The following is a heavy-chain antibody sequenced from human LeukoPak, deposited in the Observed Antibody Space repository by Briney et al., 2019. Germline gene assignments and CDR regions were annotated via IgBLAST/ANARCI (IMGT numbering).Heavy chain of an antibody. CDR3: AKDRGGGSYPLYFDY. D-gene: IGHD1-26*01. CDR2: ISYDGTFK. J-gene: IGHJ4*02. Sequence: GRSLRLSCAASGFXFGTYGINWVRQAPGKGLEWVASISYDGTFKYYADSVKGRFTVSRDNSESTLYLQMNSLRPDDTAVYYYAKDRGGGSYPLYFDYWGQGTLVTVSS. V-gene: IGHV3-30*18. CDR1: GFXFGTYG.